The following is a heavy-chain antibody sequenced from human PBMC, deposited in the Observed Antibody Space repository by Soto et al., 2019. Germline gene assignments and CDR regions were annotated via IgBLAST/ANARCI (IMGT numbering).Heavy chain of an antibody. J-gene: IGHJ3*02. CDR3: ARDSRITMVRGVPDAFDI. CDR2: IKEDGSEK. D-gene: IGHD3-10*01. CDR1: GFVFSRYW. V-gene: IGHV3-7*01. Sequence: SLRLSCAASGFVFSRYWVSWVRQAPGKGLEWVANIKEDGSEKYYADSVKGRFTISRDNSKNTLYLQMNSLRAEDTAVYYCARDSRITMVRGVPDAFDIWGQGTMVTVSS.